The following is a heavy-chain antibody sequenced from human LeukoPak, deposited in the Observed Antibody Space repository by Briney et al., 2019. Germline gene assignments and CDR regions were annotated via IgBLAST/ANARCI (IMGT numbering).Heavy chain of an antibody. CDR1: GYTFTGYY. CDR2: INPNSGGT. D-gene: IGHD5-18*01. J-gene: IGHJ6*03. CDR3: ARDESDTAMVTYYYYMDV. Sequence: GASVKVSCKASGYTFTGYYMHWVRQAPGQGLEWMGWINPNSGGTNYAQKFQGRVTMTRDTSISTAYMELSRLRSDDTAVYYCARDESDTAMVTYYYYMDVWGKGTTVTVSS. V-gene: IGHV1-2*02.